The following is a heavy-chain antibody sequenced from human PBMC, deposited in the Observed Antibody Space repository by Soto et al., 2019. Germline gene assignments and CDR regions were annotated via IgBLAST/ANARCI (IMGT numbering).Heavy chain of an antibody. CDR3: ARVRSRGTAAFYYQYTLDV. V-gene: IGHV1-2*02. CDR2: INPNSGVT. CDR1: GYTFTDYF. Sequence: ASVEVSCKASGYTFTDYFMHWVRQAPGQGLEWMGWINPNSGVTKDAQRFQGRVIMTRDTSISTAYMELSRLRPDDTAMYYCARVRSRGTAAFYYQYTLDVWGQGTTVTVSS. J-gene: IGHJ6*02. D-gene: IGHD2-15*01.